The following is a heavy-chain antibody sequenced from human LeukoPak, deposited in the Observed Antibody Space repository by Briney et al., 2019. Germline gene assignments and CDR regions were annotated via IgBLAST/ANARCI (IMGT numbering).Heavy chain of an antibody. Sequence: SETLSLTCTVSGGSLSSGSYYWSWIRQPPGKGLEGIGYIYYSGSTNYNPSLKSRVTISVDTSKNQFSLKLSSVTAADTAVYYCARDLVPGYCSGGSCYPGDAFDIWGQGTMVTVSS. D-gene: IGHD2-15*01. CDR2: IYYSGST. CDR1: GGSLSSGSYY. CDR3: ARDLVPGYCSGGSCYPGDAFDI. V-gene: IGHV4-61*01. J-gene: IGHJ3*02.